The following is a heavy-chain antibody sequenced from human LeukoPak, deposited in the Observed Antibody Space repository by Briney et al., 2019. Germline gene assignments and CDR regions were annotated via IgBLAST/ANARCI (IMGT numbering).Heavy chain of an antibody. CDR1: GFTLSSYA. J-gene: IGHJ6*03. V-gene: IGHV3-23*01. D-gene: IGHD1-1*01. Sequence: GGSLRLSCAASGFTLSSYAMSWVRQAPGKGLEWVSGISGSGGSTYHADSVKGRFTISRDNSRNTLYLQMNSLRAEDTAGYYLSKDFLDNREPPYYMDVWGKGTTVTVSS. CDR3: SKDFLDNREPPYYMDV. CDR2: ISGSGGST.